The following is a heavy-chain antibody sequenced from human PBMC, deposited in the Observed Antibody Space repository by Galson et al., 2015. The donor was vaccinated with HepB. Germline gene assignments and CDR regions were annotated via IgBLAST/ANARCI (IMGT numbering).Heavy chain of an antibody. CDR2: ISAYNGNT. J-gene: IGHJ3*02. V-gene: IGHV1-18*01. CDR3: ARDSNPPYYDFWSGYHSHPRIDAFDI. Sequence: SVKVSCKASGYTFTSYGISWVRQAPGQGLEWMGWISAYNGNTNYAQKLQGRVTMTTDTSTSTAYMELRSLRSDDTAVYYCARDSNPPYYDFWSGYHSHPRIDAFDIWGQGTMVTVSS. CDR1: GYTFTSYG. D-gene: IGHD3-3*01.